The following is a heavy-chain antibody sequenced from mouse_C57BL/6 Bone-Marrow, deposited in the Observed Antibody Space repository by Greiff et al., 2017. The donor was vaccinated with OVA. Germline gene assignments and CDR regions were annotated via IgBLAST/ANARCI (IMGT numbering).Heavy chain of an antibody. V-gene: IGHV3-6*01. CDR3: ARDRAAQTMDY. CDR2: ISYDGSN. J-gene: IGHJ4*01. Sequence: VQLQQSGPGLVKPSQSLSLTCSVTGYSITSGYYWNWIRQFPGNKLEWMGYISYDGSNNYNPSLKNRISITRDTSKNQFFLKLNSVTTEDTATYYCARDRAAQTMDYWGQGTSVTVSS. CDR1: GYSITSGYY. D-gene: IGHD3-2*02.